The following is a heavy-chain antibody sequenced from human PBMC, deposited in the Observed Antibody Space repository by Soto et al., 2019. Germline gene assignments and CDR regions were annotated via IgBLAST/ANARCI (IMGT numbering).Heavy chain of an antibody. CDR3: AIDLWWYTH. CDR1: GFTFSDHA. J-gene: IGHJ4*02. CDR2: ISGGGSGA. V-gene: IGHV3-23*01. D-gene: IGHD2-15*01. Sequence: EVKLLESGGGLVQPGVSLRLSCTASGFTFSDHAMTWVRQAPGKGLEWLSGISGGGSGAYYADSVKGRFTVSRANSNNTLFLQMDSLSVEDTAVYYCAIDLWWYTHWGQGTLVTVSS.